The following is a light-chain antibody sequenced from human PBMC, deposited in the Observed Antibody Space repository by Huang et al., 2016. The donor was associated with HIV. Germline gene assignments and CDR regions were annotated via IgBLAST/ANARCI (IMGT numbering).Light chain of an antibody. CDR3: MQSLQSLT. CDR1: QSLVHDNGYSY. CDR2: MAS. J-gene: IGKJ4*01. V-gene: IGKV2-28*01. Sequence: DIVMTQSPLSLPVTPGGPASISCRSSQSLVHDNGYSYLDWYLQKPGQSPQVLIYMASVRAPGIPDRFSGGGSGTNFTLEINRVDAEDVGTYYCMQSLQSLTFGGGTRLEIK.